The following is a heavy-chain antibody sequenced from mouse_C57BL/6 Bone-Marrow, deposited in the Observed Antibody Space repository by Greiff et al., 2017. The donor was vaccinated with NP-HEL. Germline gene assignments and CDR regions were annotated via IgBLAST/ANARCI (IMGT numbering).Heavy chain of an antibody. J-gene: IGHJ1*03. Sequence: EVQGVESGGGLVQPGGSLKLSCAASGFTFSDYGMAWVRQAPRKGPEWVAFISNLAYSIYYADTVTGRITISRENAKNTLYLEMSSLRSEDTAMYYCARNYGSPPWYFDVWGTGTTVTVAS. CDR3: ARNYGSPPWYFDV. D-gene: IGHD1-1*01. CDR1: GFTFSDYG. CDR2: ISNLAYSI. V-gene: IGHV5-15*01.